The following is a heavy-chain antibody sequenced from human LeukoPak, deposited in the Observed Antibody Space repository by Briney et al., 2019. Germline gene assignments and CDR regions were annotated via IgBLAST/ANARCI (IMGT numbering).Heavy chain of an antibody. CDR1: GFTFSSYA. CDR2: VSGGGSST. J-gene: IGHJ4*02. CDR3: AKDLYTSRYACCFDY. D-gene: IGHD6-13*01. V-gene: IGHV3-23*01. Sequence: GGSLRLSCAASGFTFSSYAMSWVRQAPGKGLEWVSGVSGGGSSTYYADSVKGRFTISRDNSKNMLYLQMNSLRAEDTAVYYCAKDLYTSRYACCFDYWGQGTLVTVSS.